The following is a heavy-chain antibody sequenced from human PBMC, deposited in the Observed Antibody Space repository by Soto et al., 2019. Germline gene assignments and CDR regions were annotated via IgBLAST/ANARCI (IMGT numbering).Heavy chain of an antibody. D-gene: IGHD6-19*01. CDR2: IWSDGINK. Sequence: QVQLVESGGGVVQPGGSLRLSCAASGVSVSRHGMHWVRQSPGKGLEWVAVIWSDGINKYYVESVKGRFTISRDDSTNTLHLQLNSLRAEDTAVYYCARGRLAWPQWYLDHWGQGTLVTVSS. J-gene: IGHJ4*02. CDR3: ARGRLAWPQWYLDH. CDR1: GVSVSRHG. V-gene: IGHV3-33*01.